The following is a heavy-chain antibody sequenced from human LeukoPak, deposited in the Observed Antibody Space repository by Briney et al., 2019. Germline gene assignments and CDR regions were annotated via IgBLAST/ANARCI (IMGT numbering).Heavy chain of an antibody. CDR1: GFTVSSNY. CDR3: ARAADPRHPAVAGTFDY. V-gene: IGHV3-53*01. J-gene: IGHJ4*02. D-gene: IGHD6-19*01. CDR2: IYSGGST. Sequence: GGSLRLSCAASGFTVSSNYMSWVRQAPGKGLEWVSVIYSGGSTYYADSVKGRFTISRDNSKNTLYLQMNSLRAEDTAVYYCARAADPRHPAVAGTFDYWGQGTLVTVSS.